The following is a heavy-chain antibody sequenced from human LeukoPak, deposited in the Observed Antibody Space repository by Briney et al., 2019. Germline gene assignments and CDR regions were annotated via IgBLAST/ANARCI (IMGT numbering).Heavy chain of an antibody. CDR2: MRPASGDS. CDR3: STEDKYCTTTTCADY. D-gene: IGHD2-2*01. CDR1: GYSFTTYY. Sequence: ASVKVSCKASGYSFTTYYVHWVRQAPGQGPEWMGYMRPASGDSNFAHKFQDRVTMTRDTSITTAYLELSRLTSDDTAVYFCSTEDKYCTTTTCADYWGQGTLVTVSS. V-gene: IGHV1-2*02. J-gene: IGHJ4*02.